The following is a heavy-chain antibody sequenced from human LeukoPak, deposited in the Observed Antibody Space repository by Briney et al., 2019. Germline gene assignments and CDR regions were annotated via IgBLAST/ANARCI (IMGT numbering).Heavy chain of an antibody. Sequence: GSLRLSCAASGLTFSSYWMHWVRQAPGKGLVWVSRINSDGSTTTYADSVKGRFTISRDNAKNTLYLQMNSLRAEDTAVYYCGRTSGSYYFDYWGQGTLVIVSS. CDR3: GRTSGSYYFDY. CDR1: GLTFSSYW. V-gene: IGHV3-74*01. CDR2: INSDGSTT. D-gene: IGHD3-10*01. J-gene: IGHJ4*02.